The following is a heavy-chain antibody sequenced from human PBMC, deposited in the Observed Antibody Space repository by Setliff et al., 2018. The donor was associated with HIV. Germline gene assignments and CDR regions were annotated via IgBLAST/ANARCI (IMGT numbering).Heavy chain of an antibody. V-gene: IGHV1-18*01. D-gene: IGHD5-18*01. Sequence: PPASVKVSCKASGYTFSNYGISWLRQAPGQGPEWMGWISGDNGDTNYAQKFQGRLTMTTDTSTSTAYMELRSLRSDDTAVYYCARRIAMAQSYYYYGMDVWGQGTTVTVSS. J-gene: IGHJ6*02. CDR3: ARRIAMAQSYYYYGMDV. CDR2: ISGDNGDT. CDR1: GYTFSNYG.